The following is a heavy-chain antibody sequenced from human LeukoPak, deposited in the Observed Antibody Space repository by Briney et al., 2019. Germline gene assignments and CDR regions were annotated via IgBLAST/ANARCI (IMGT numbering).Heavy chain of an antibody. Sequence: SETLSLTCTVSGGSISSYYWSWIRQPAGKGLEWIGRIYTSGSTNYNPSLKSRVTMSVDTSKNQFSLKLSSVTAADTAVYYCARGLYDFWSGINNWFDPWGQGTLVTVSS. CDR1: GGSISSYY. V-gene: IGHV4-4*07. CDR2: IYTSGST. CDR3: ARGLYDFWSGINNWFDP. D-gene: IGHD3-3*01. J-gene: IGHJ5*02.